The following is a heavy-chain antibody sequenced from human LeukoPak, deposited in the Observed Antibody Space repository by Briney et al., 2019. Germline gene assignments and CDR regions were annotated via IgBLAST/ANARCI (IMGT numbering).Heavy chain of an antibody. CDR1: GFTFSNYS. D-gene: IGHD4-17*01. CDR2: ITGSSSST. Sequence: GGSLRLSCVASGFTFSNYSMAWVRQAPGEGLEWFSSITGSSSSTNNAGSVKGRFTISRDNAKNSLFLQMNSLKDEYTAVYYCARLRPGYYFDYWGQGALVTVSS. V-gene: IGHV3-48*02. CDR3: ARLRPGYYFDY. J-gene: IGHJ4*02.